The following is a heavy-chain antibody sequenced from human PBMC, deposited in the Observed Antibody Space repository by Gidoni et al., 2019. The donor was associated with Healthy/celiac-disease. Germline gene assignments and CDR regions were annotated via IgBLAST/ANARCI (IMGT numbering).Heavy chain of an antibody. J-gene: IGHJ4*02. D-gene: IGHD2-2*01. V-gene: IGHV4-4*02. CDR2: IYHSGST. CDR1: GGPISSSTW. CDR3: ARGEVYCSSTSCSNYFDY. Sequence: QVQLQESGPGLVKPSGTLSLTCAVSGGPISSSTWWSWVRQPPGKGLEWIGEIYHSGSTNYNPSLKSRVTISVDKSKNQFSLKLSSVTAADTAVYYCARGEVYCSSTSCSNYFDYWGQGTLVTVSS.